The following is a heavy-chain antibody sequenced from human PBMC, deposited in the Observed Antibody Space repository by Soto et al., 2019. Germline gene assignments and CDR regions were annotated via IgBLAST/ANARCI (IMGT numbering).Heavy chain of an antibody. D-gene: IGHD3-22*01. CDR2: ISYDGSNK. CDR1: GFTFSSYG. CDR3: AKTARNYYDSSGYYEDYYFDY. Sequence: PGGSLRLSCAASGFTFSSYGMHWVRQAPGKXLEWVAVISYDGSNKYYADSVKGRFTISRDNSKNTLYLQMNSLRAEDTAVYYCAKTARNYYDSSGYYEDYYFDYWGQGTLVTVSS. V-gene: IGHV3-30*18. J-gene: IGHJ4*02.